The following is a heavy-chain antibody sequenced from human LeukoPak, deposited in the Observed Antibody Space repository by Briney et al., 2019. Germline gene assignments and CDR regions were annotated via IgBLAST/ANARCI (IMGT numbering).Heavy chain of an antibody. CDR1: GFTVSSNY. V-gene: IGHV3-53*01. CDR3: AKESEYYGSGSSLYDY. D-gene: IGHD3-10*01. Sequence: PGGSLRLSCAASGFTVSSNYMSWVRQAPGKGLEWVSVIYSGGSTYYADSVKGRFTISRDNSKNTLYLQMNSLRAEDTAVYYCAKESEYYGSGSSLYDYWGQGTLVTVSS. J-gene: IGHJ4*02. CDR2: IYSGGST.